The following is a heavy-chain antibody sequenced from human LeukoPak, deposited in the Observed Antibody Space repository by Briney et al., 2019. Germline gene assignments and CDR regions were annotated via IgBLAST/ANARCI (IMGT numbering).Heavy chain of an antibody. J-gene: IGHJ4*02. Sequence: SVKVSCKASGYNFITYPLSWVRQAPGQGLEWMGRIIPILGIANYAQKFQGRVTITADKSTSTAYMELSSLRSEDTAVYYCARVEPGYSSSWDYWGQGTLVTVSS. CDR1: GYNFITYP. CDR2: IIPILGIA. CDR3: ARVEPGYSSSWDY. V-gene: IGHV1-69*04. D-gene: IGHD6-13*01.